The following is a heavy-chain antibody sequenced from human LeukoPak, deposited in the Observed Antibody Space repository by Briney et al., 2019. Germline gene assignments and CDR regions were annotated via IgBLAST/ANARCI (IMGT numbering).Heavy chain of an antibody. CDR1: GFTFSSFS. Sequence: GGSLRLSCAASGFTFSSFSMNWVHQAPGKGLEWVSSISSSSSYMYYADSMKGRFTISRDNAKNSLYLQMNSLRAEDTAVHYCARDGVLAFDIWGQGTMVTVSS. J-gene: IGHJ3*02. D-gene: IGHD2-8*02. CDR2: ISSSSSYM. CDR3: ARDGVLAFDI. V-gene: IGHV3-21*01.